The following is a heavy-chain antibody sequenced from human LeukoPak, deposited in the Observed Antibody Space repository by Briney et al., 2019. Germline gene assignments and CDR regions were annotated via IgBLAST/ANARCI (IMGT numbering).Heavy chain of an antibody. D-gene: IGHD6-13*01. J-gene: IGHJ3*02. CDR2: ISYDGSNK. CDR1: GFTFSSYA. Sequence: GRSLRLSCAASGFTFSSYAMHWVRQAPGKGLEWVAVISYDGSNKYYADSVKGRFTISRDNSKNTLYLQMNSLRAEDTAVYYCARAYSSSWYAYWGAFDIWGQGTMVTVSS. CDR3: ARAYSSSWYAYWGAFDI. V-gene: IGHV3-30-3*01.